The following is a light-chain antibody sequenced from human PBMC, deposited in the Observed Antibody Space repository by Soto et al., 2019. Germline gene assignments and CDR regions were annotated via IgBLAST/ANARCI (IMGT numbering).Light chain of an antibody. CDR3: SSYAGSNNRRV. J-gene: IGLJ2*01. V-gene: IGLV2-8*01. Sequence: QSALTQPPSASGSPGQSVTISCTGTSSDVGGYDYVSWYQQHPGKAPKLMIYEVTIRPSGVSDRFSGSKSGNTASLTVSGLQAEDEADYYCSSYAGSNNRRVFGGGTKVTVL. CDR2: EVT. CDR1: SSDVGGYDY.